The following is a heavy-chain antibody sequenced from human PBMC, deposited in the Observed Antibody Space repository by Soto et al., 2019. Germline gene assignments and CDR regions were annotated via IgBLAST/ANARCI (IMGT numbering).Heavy chain of an antibody. CDR2: IIPIFGTA. J-gene: IGHJ4*02. Sequence: SVKVSCKASGGTFSSYAISWVRQAPGQGLEWMGGIIPIFGTANYAQKFQGRVTITADESTSTAYMELSSLRSEDTAVYYCARWSRDSSGYLFPFGDAFDIWGQGTLVTVSS. D-gene: IGHD3-22*01. V-gene: IGHV1-69*13. CDR1: GGTFSSYA. CDR3: ARWSRDSSGYLFPFGDAFDI.